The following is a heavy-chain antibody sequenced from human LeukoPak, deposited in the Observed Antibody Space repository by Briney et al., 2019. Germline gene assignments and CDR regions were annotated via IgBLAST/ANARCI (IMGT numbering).Heavy chain of an antibody. J-gene: IGHJ4*02. CDR3: ASGEKTTYYDFWSDKYPGGGY. CDR2: INPNSGGT. CDR1: GYTFTGYY. V-gene: IGHV1-2*02. D-gene: IGHD3-3*01. Sequence: GASVKVSCKASGYTFTGYYMHWVRQAPGQGLEWMGWINPNSGGTNYAQKFQGRVTMTRDTSISTAYMELSRLRSDDTAVYYCASGEKTTYYDFWSDKYPGGGYWGQGTLVTVSS.